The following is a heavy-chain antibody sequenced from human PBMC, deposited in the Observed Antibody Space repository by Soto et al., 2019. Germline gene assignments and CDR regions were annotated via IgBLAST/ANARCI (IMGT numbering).Heavy chain of an antibody. V-gene: IGHV3-7*01. CDR3: AVGRGFCISTSCRGSDYFDY. D-gene: IGHD2-2*01. CDR2: INQDGSER. CDR1: GFTFSTCG. J-gene: IGHJ4*02. Sequence: GGSLRLSCAASGFTFSTCGMSWVRQALGKGLEWVANINQDGSERYYVDSVKGRFTISRDNAKNSLFLQLNSLRAGDTAVYYCAVGRGFCISTSCRGSDYFDYWGQGILVTVSS.